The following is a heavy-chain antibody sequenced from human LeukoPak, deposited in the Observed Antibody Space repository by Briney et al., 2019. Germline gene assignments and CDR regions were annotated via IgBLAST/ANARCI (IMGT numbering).Heavy chain of an antibody. CDR1: GFSLSTNGVG. Sequence: KESGPTLVKPTQTLSLTCTFSGFSLSTNGVGVGWIRQPPGNALEWLALIYWDDDKGYGPSLKSRLTITKDTSKNQVVLRMTNMDPVDTATYYCAHRLRRDGWFWAHWGQGILVTVSS. V-gene: IGHV2-5*05. CDR2: IYWDDDK. J-gene: IGHJ1*01. CDR3: AHRLRRDGWFWAH. D-gene: IGHD5-24*01.